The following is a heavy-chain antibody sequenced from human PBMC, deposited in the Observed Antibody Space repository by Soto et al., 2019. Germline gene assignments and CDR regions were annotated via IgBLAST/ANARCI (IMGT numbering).Heavy chain of an antibody. D-gene: IGHD5-12*01. Sequence: TGGFLRLSCAASGFTFSSYGMHWVRQAPGKGLEWVAVISYDGSNKYYADSVKGRFTISRDNSKNTLYLQMNSLRAEDTAVYYCAKDRDSGYDWDNWFDPWGQGTLVTVSS. CDR3: AKDRDSGYDWDNWFDP. V-gene: IGHV3-30*18. J-gene: IGHJ5*02. CDR1: GFTFSSYG. CDR2: ISYDGSNK.